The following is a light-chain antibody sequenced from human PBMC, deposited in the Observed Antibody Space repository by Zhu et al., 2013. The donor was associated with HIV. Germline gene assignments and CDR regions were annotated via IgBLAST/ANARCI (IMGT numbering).Light chain of an antibody. CDR2: GAS. CDR1: QTVSIN. V-gene: IGKV3-20*01. CDR3: QQYGSSPYS. Sequence: EVGMTQSPATLSLSPGQRATLSCRASQTVSINLAWYQQKPGQAPRLLIYGASTRATGVPARFSGSGSGTEFTLTISRLEPEDFAVYYCQQYGSSPYSFGQGTKLEIK. J-gene: IGKJ2*03.